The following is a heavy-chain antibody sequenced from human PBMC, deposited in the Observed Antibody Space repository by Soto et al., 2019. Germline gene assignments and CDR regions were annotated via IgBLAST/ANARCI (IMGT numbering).Heavy chain of an antibody. CDR1: GFIFTNYA. D-gene: IGHD5-12*01. Sequence: GGSLRLSCAASGFIFTNYAMNWVRQAPGKGLEWVSVIGGRGNGANYADSVQGRFTISRDNSKNTLSLQMSSLTADDTAIYYCVREGRGSFDFWGRGTMVTVSS. CDR2: IGGRGNGA. CDR3: VREGRGSFDF. J-gene: IGHJ3*01. V-gene: IGHV3-23*01.